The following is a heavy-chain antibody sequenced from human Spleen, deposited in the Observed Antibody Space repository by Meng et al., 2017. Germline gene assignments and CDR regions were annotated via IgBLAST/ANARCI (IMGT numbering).Heavy chain of an antibody. V-gene: IGHV1-2*06. D-gene: IGHD6-13*01. CDR3: VRDEDISAAGKLFGDY. J-gene: IGHJ4*02. CDR1: GYNFPDYW. CDR2: IDPKSGDT. Sequence: ASVKVSCKPSGYNFPDYWLHWVRRAPGQGLEWMGRIDPKSGDTHYAQSFQGRVTMTGDTSISTAYMELSGLRSDDTAMYYCVRDEDISAAGKLFGDYWGQGPLVTVSS.